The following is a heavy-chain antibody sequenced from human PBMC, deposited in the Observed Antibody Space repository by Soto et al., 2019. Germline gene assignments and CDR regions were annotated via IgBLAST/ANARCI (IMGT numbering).Heavy chain of an antibody. V-gene: IGHV5-51*01. CDR1: GYTFTTHW. D-gene: IGHD2-2*01. CDR3: ARHSVYCGSIDCPRRGDYYYYGMDV. Sequence: GESLKISCRVSGYTFTTHWIAWVRQMPGKGPEWMGIIYPDDSDTRYSPSFLGQVTISADKSITTAYLQWSSLKASDTAMYYCARHSVYCGSIDCPRRGDYYYYGMDVWGQGTPVTVSS. CDR2: IYPDDSDT. J-gene: IGHJ6*02.